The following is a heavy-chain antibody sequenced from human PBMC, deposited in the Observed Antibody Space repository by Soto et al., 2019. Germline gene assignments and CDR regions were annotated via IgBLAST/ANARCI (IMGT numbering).Heavy chain of an antibody. CDR2: IIPIFGTA. CDR3: AGYYYDSSGYYRTPFDY. J-gene: IGHJ4*02. CDR1: GGTFSSYA. V-gene: IGHV1-69*13. D-gene: IGHD3-22*01. Sequence: EASVKVSCKASGGTFSSYAISWVRQAPGQGLEWMGGIIPIFGTANYAQKFQGRVTITADESTSTAYMELSSLRSEDTAVYYCAGYYYDSSGYYRTPFDYWGQGTLVTVSS.